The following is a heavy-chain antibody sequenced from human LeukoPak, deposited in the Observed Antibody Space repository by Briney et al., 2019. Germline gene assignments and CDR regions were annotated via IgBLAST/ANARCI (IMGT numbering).Heavy chain of an antibody. CDR2: INPGGSSI. D-gene: IGHD1-14*01. V-gene: IGHV3-74*01. CDR1: GFKFSDHY. J-gene: IGHJ4*02. Sequence: PGGSLRLSCAASGFKFSDHYIDWVRQVPGKGLVWVARINPGGSSITYADSVKGRFTISRDNAKNTLYLQMDSLRAEDTGVYYCARSNQADDYWGQGTLVTVSS. CDR3: ARSNQADDY.